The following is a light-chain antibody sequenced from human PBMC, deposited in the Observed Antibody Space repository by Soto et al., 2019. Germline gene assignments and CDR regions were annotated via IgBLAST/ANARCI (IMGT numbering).Light chain of an antibody. Sequence: EIVLTQSPGTLSLSPGERATLSCRASQSVSSSYLAWYQQKPGQAPRPLIYGASSRAIGIPDRFSGSGSGTDFTLTISRLEPEDFAVCYCQQYGSSPWTFGQGTKV. V-gene: IGKV3-20*01. CDR1: QSVSSSY. CDR3: QQYGSSPWT. J-gene: IGKJ1*01. CDR2: GAS.